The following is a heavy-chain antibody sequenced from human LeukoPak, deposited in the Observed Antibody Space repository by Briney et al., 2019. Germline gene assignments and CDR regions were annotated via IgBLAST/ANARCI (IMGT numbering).Heavy chain of an antibody. Sequence: SETLSLTCTVSGGSVSSGSYYWSWIRQPPGKGLEWIAYIYDSGFTNYNPSLESRVTISVDTSKNQFSLKLSSVTAADTAVYYCARTGVVATSYFFDYWGQGTLVTVSS. D-gene: IGHD5-12*01. V-gene: IGHV4-61*01. CDR2: IYDSGFT. CDR1: GGSVSSGSYY. CDR3: ARTGVVATSYFFDY. J-gene: IGHJ4*02.